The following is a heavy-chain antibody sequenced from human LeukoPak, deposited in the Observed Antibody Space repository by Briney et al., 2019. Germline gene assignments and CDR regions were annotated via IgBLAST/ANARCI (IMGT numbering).Heavy chain of an antibody. D-gene: IGHD3-3*01. CDR1: GGSISSYY. CDR2: IYYSGST. Sequence: PSETLSLTCTVSGGSISSYYWSWIRQPPGKGLEWIGYIYYSGSTNYNPSLKSRVTISVDTSKNQFSLKLSSVTAADTAVYYCASFLITIFGEGRGYYYGMDVWGQGTTVTVSS. V-gene: IGHV4-59*01. CDR3: ASFLITIFGEGRGYYYGMDV. J-gene: IGHJ6*02.